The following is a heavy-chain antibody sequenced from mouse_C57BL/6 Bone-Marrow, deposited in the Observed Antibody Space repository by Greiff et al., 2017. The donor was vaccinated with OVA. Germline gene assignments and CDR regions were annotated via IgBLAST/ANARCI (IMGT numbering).Heavy chain of an antibody. Sequence: EVQLQQSGAELVRPGASVKLSCTASGFNIKDDYMHWVKQRPEQGLEWIGWIDPENGDTEYASKFQGKATITADTSSNTAYLPLSSLTSEDTAVYYCTMVTHFDYWGQGTTLTVSS. CDR3: TMVTHFDY. CDR2: IDPENGDT. J-gene: IGHJ2*01. CDR1: GFNIKDDY. D-gene: IGHD2-2*01. V-gene: IGHV14-4*01.